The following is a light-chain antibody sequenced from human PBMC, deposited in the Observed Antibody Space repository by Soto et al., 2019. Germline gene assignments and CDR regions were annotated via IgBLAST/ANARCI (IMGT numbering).Light chain of an antibody. CDR1: SSDIGGYNY. CDR2: EVS. CDR3: NSYAGSSNYV. J-gene: IGLJ1*01. V-gene: IGLV2-8*01. Sequence: QSALTQPPSASGSPGQSVTISCTGTSSDIGGYNYVSWYQQHPGKAPKLIIYEVSKRPSGVPDRFSGSKSGNTASLTVSGLQAEDEADYYCNSYAGSSNYVFGNGTKVTVL.